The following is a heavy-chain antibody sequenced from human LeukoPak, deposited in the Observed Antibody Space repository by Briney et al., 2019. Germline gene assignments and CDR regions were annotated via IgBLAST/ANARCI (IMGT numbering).Heavy chain of an antibody. CDR3: AKDGLYYDGSEHVYYFDS. J-gene: IGHJ4*02. V-gene: IGHV3-23*01. CDR1: RVTFIRSA. D-gene: IGHD3-22*01. CDR2: IIYSGSAT. Sequence: PGGSLRLSCAASRVTFIRSAMTWVRQGPGTGLEFVASIIYSGSATYYADSVKGRFTTSRDNSKNTLYLQMNGLRAEDTALYYCAKDGLYYDGSEHVYYFDSWGQGTLVTVSS.